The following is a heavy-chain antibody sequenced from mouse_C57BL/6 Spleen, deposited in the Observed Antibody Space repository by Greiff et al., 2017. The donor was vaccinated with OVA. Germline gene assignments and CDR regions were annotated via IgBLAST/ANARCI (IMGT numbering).Heavy chain of an antibody. V-gene: IGHV3-6*01. CDR1: GYSITSGYY. CDR2: ISYDGSN. J-gene: IGHJ4*01. Sequence: EVQLQQSGPGLVKPSQSLSLTCSVTGYSITSGYYWNWIRQFPGNKLEWMGYISYDGSNNYNPSLKNRISITRDTSKNQFFLKLNSVTTEDTATYYCARDGEAFYAMDYWGQGTSVTVSS. D-gene: IGHD3-2*02. CDR3: ARDGEAFYAMDY.